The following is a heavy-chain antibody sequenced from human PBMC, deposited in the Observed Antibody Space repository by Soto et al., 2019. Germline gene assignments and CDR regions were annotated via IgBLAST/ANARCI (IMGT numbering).Heavy chain of an antibody. Sequence: GGSLRLSCAASGFTFSSYWMSWVRQAPGKGLEWVANIKQDGSEKYYVDSVKGRFTISRDNAKNSLYLQMNSLRAEDTAVYYCARDLPHYYGSGSYYSEARDSYYMDVWGKGTTVTVSS. V-gene: IGHV3-7*01. CDR1: GFTFSSYW. D-gene: IGHD3-10*01. J-gene: IGHJ6*03. CDR3: ARDLPHYYGSGSYYSEARDSYYMDV. CDR2: IKQDGSEK.